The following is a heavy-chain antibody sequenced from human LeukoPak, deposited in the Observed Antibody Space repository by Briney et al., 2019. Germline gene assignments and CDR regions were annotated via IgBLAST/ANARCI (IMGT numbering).Heavy chain of an antibody. CDR2: IWEDGTNI. CDR1: SSYY. CDR3: ARVGYNSGWYEY. V-gene: IGHV3-33*01. J-gene: IGHJ4*02. Sequence: SSYYWGWIRQAPGKGLEWVAAIWEDGTNIHYADSVKGRFTISRDNSKNRLYLQMNNLRAEDTALYFCARVGYNSGWYEYWGQGTLVTVSS. D-gene: IGHD6-19*01.